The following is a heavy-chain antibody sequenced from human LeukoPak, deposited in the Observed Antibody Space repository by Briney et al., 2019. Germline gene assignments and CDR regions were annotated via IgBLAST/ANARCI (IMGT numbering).Heavy chain of an antibody. CDR1: DYTFTSYG. Sequence: GASVMVSCKASDYTFTSYGISWVRQAPGQGLDWMGWISTYNGDTKYTQKLQGRVTMTADTSTRTVYMELRSLRSDDTAVYYCARGWIEMPTVYFDYWGQGTLVSVFS. V-gene: IGHV1-18*01. CDR2: ISTYNGDT. CDR3: ARGWIEMPTVYFDY. J-gene: IGHJ4*02. D-gene: IGHD5-24*01.